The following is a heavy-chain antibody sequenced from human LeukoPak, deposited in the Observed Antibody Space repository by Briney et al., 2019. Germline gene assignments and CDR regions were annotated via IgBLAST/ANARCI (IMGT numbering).Heavy chain of an antibody. CDR1: GFTFSSYA. CDR3: AKDSISMVRGDAFAI. D-gene: IGHD3-10*01. CDR2: ISGSGGTT. Sequence: GGSLRLSCAASGFTFSSYAMSWVRQAPGKGLEWVSGISGSGGTTYYADSVKGRFAISRDNSKNTLYLQMNSLRAEDTAVYYCAKDSISMVRGDAFAIWGQGTMVTVSS. J-gene: IGHJ3*02. V-gene: IGHV3-23*01.